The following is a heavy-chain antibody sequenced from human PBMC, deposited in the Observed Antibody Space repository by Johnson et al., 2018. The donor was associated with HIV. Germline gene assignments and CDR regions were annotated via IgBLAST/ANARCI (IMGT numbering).Heavy chain of an antibody. CDR3: AKVHSSSSNGFDI. D-gene: IGHD6-6*01. Sequence: QVQLVESGGGVVQPGGSLRLSCAASGFTFSSYGMHWVRQAPGKGLEWVAVISYDGSDKDNADSVRGRFTISRDNSKNTLYLQMNSLRIEDTAVYYCAKVHSSSSNGFDIWGQGTMVTVSS. CDR2: ISYDGSDK. CDR1: GFTFSSYG. V-gene: IGHV3-30*19. J-gene: IGHJ3*02.